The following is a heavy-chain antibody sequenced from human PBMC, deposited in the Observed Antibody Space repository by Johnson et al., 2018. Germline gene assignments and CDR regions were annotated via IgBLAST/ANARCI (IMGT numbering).Heavy chain of an antibody. CDR1: GGTFSSYA. D-gene: IGHD6-19*01. V-gene: IGHV1-69*12. J-gene: IGHJ1*01. Sequence: QVQLVQSGAEVKKPGSSVKVSCKASGGTFSSYAISWVRQAPGQGLEWMGGIIPIFGTANYAQKFQGRVTITADESTSTAYMELSSLRAEDTAVYYCARDREQWLVRGYFQHWGQGTLVTVSS. CDR3: ARDREQWLVRGYFQH. CDR2: IIPIFGTA.